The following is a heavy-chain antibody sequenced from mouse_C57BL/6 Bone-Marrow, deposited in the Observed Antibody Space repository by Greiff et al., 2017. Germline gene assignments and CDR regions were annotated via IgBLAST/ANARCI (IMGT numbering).Heavy chain of an antibody. V-gene: IGHV1-11*01. CDR3: TVYYGNFLDY. CDR1: GYTFTDHI. D-gene: IGHD2-1*01. CDR2: IYPVSGDT. J-gene: IGHJ2*01. Sequence: QVQLKESGAELVSPGASVTLSCKASGYTFTDHIMNWVKKRPGQGLEWIGRIYPVSGDTNYNQKFMGKATLSVDQSSSTAYMVLTSLTSEDPAVYYCTVYYGNFLDYWGKGTTLTVSS.